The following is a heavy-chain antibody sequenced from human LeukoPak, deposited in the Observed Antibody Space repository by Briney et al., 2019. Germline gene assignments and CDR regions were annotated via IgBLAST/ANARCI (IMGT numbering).Heavy chain of an antibody. J-gene: IGHJ5*02. V-gene: IGHV4-34*01. Sequence: SETLSLTCAVYGGSFSGYYWSWIRQPPGKGLEWIGEINHSGSTNYNPSLKSRVTISVDTSKNQFSLKLSSVTAADTAVYYCAREYGSGSEFDPWDQGTLVTVSS. D-gene: IGHD3-10*01. CDR3: AREYGSGSEFDP. CDR2: INHSGST. CDR1: GGSFSGYY.